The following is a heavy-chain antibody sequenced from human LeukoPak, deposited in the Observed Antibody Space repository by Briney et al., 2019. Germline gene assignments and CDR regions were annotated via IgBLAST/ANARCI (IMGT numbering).Heavy chain of an antibody. CDR3: ARGVERMGLDY. V-gene: IGHV4-34*01. J-gene: IGHJ4*02. CDR2: INHSGST. Sequence: SETLSLTCAVYGGSFSGYYWSWIRQPPGKGLEWIGEINHSGSTNYNPSLKSRVTISVDTSKNQSSLKLSSVTAADTAVYYCARGVERMGLDYWGQGTLDTVSS. D-gene: IGHD5-24*01. CDR1: GGSFSGYY.